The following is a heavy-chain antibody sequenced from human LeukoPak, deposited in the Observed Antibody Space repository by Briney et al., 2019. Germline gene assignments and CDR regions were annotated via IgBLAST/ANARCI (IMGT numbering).Heavy chain of an antibody. J-gene: IGHJ4*02. CDR3: TRTNRDWVPSDY. Sequence: PSETLSLTCTVSGVSVSSGSYYWSWIRQPPGKGLEWIGYIYYSGSTNYNPSLKSRVTISVDTSKNQFSLNLTSVTAADTAVYFCTRTNRDWVPSDYWGQGTLVTVSS. V-gene: IGHV4-61*01. CDR1: GVSVSSGSYY. CDR2: IYYSGST. D-gene: IGHD2-21*01.